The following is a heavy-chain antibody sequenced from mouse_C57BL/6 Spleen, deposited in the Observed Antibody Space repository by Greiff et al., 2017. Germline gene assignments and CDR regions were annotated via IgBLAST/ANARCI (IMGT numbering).Heavy chain of an antibody. Sequence: VQLQESGAELVRPGASVTLSCKASGYTFTDYEMHWVKQTPVHGLEWIGAIDPETGGTAHNQKFKGKAILTADKSSSTAYMELRSLTSEDSAVYYCHYYGNWYCDVWGTGTTVTVSS. CDR1: GYTFTDYE. D-gene: IGHD1-1*01. CDR2: IDPETGGT. J-gene: IGHJ1*03. V-gene: IGHV1-15*01. CDR3: HYYGNWYCDV.